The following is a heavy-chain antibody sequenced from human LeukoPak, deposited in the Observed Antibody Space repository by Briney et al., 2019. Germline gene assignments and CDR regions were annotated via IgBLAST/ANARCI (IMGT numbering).Heavy chain of an antibody. CDR1: GFTFSSYG. V-gene: IGHV3-30*18. CDR3: AKVITMVRGVIPRTDAYYYYGMDV. J-gene: IGHJ6*02. D-gene: IGHD3-10*01. Sequence: PGRSLRLSCAASGFTFSSYGMHWVRQAPGKGLEWVAVISYDGSNKYYADSAKGRFTISRDNSKNTLYLQMNSLRAEDTAVYYYAKVITMVRGVIPRTDAYYYYGMDVWGQGTTVTVSS. CDR2: ISYDGSNK.